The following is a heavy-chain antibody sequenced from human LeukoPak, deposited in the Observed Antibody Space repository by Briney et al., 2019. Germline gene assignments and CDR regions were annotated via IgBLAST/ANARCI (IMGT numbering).Heavy chain of an antibody. D-gene: IGHD3-22*01. V-gene: IGHV3-64*01. Sequence: GSLRLSCAASGFTFRSYGMHWVRQAPGKGLEYGSAISSSGAGTYYANSVKGSFTISRDNSSNTLYLQMGSLRAEDMAVYYCATYYYDSGGFPFHHWGQGALVTV. CDR2: ISSSGAGT. CDR1: GFTFRSYG. J-gene: IGHJ1*01. CDR3: ATYYYDSGGFPFHH.